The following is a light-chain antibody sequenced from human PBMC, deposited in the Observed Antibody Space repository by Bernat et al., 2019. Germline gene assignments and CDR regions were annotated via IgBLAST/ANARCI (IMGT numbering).Light chain of an antibody. CDR3: CSFAGGSTLYV. CDR2: EGS. CDR1: SSDVGSDKF. J-gene: IGLJ1*01. V-gene: IGLV2-23*01. Sequence: QSALTQPASVSGSPGQSITIPCTGTSSDVGSDKFVSWYQQHPGKAPKVMIYEGSKRPSGVSNRFSGSKSGNTASLTISGLQAEDEADYYCCSFAGGSTLYVFGSGTKVTVL.